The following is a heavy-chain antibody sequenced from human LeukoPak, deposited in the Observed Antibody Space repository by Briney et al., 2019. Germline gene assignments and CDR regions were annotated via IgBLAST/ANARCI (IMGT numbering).Heavy chain of an antibody. Sequence: SVKVSCKASGGTFSSYAISWVRHAPGQGLEWMGRIIPIFGTANYAQKFQGRVTITTDESTSTAYMELSSLRSEDTAVYYCARVGHSNGTPVLDYWGQVTRVTVSS. J-gene: IGHJ4*02. CDR3: ARVGHSNGTPVLDY. V-gene: IGHV1-69*05. CDR1: GGTFSSYA. CDR2: IIPIFGTA. D-gene: IGHD4-11*01.